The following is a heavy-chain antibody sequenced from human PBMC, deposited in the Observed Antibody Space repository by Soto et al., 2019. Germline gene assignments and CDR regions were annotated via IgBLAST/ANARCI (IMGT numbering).Heavy chain of an antibody. V-gene: IGHV3-21*01. J-gene: IGHJ4*02. CDR3: AKVYYPVDTTITYPFDY. CDR1: GFTFSSYD. D-gene: IGHD3-22*01. CDR2: ISSSSNYI. Sequence: EVQLVESAGGLVKPGGSLRLSCAASGFTFSSYDMNWVRQAPGKGLEWVSSISSSSNYIYYADSVKGRFTISRDNAKSSVHLQMNSLRAEDTAVYYCAKVYYPVDTTITYPFDYWGQGTRVTVSS.